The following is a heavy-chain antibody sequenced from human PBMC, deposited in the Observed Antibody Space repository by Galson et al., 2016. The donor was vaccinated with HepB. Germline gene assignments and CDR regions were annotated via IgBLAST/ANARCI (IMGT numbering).Heavy chain of an antibody. Sequence: SLRLSCAASGFTFSDHYIDWVRQAPGKGLEWVGRSRDKAHSYTTEYAASVKGRFAISRDESENSPYLQMNSLKTEDTAVYYFARDFYDGSCHYMDYWGRGTLVTVSS. CDR1: GFTFSDHY. J-gene: IGHJ2*01. CDR3: ARDFYDGSCHYMDY. D-gene: IGHD2/OR15-2a*01. CDR2: SRDKAHSYTT. V-gene: IGHV3-72*01.